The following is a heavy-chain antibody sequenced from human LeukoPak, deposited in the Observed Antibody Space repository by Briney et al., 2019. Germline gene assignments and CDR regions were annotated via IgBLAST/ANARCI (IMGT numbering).Heavy chain of an antibody. CDR3: AGSGQWLGTFDY. Sequence: PSETLSLTCTVSGGSISSYYWSWIRQPPGKGLEWIGYIYYSGSTNYNPSLKSRVTISVDTSKNQFSLKLSSVTAADTAVYYCAGSGQWLGTFDYWGQGTLVTVSS. V-gene: IGHV4-59*01. D-gene: IGHD6-19*01. J-gene: IGHJ4*02. CDR1: GGSISSYY. CDR2: IYYSGST.